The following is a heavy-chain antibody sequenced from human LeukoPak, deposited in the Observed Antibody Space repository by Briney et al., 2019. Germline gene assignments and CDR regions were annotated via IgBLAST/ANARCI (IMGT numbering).Heavy chain of an antibody. D-gene: IGHD2-21*01. V-gene: IGHV3-23*01. Sequence: GGSLRLSCAASGFTFSSYAMSWVRQAPGKGLEWVSGISGSGGTKYYADSVKGRFTISRDNSKNILYLQMNSLRAEDTAVYYCAKDRGGDFCDAFDIWGQGTLVTVSS. CDR1: GFTFSSYA. CDR3: AKDRGGDFCDAFDI. CDR2: ISGSGGTK. J-gene: IGHJ3*02.